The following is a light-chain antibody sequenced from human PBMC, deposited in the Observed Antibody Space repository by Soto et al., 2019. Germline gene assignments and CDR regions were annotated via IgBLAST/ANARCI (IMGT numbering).Light chain of an antibody. CDR3: KQPLHTPWT. Sequence: DIVMTQSPLSLPVTPGEPASISCRSSQSLLHSNGNNYLAWYLQKPGQSPQLLIYLGSNRASGVPDRFSGSGSGTDFTIKISRVEAAAVEVYYCKQPLHTPWTFGQGTTVAIK. V-gene: IGKV2-28*01. CDR1: QSLLHSNGNNY. CDR2: LGS. J-gene: IGKJ1*01.